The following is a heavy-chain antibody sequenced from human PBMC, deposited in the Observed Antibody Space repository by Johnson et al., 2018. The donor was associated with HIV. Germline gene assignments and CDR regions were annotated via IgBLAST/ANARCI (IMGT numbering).Heavy chain of an antibody. CDR2: ISWNSGSI. Sequence: QLVESGGGLVQPGRSLRLSCSASGFTFDDYAMHWVRQAPGKGLEWVSGISWNSGSIGYADSVKGRFTISRDNAKNSLYLQMNSLRAEDTAFYYCARAVGFDYGRGDAFDIWGQGTMVTVSS. D-gene: IGHD4-17*01. CDR3: ARAVGFDYGRGDAFDI. J-gene: IGHJ3*02. CDR1: GFTFDDYA. V-gene: IGHV3-9*01.